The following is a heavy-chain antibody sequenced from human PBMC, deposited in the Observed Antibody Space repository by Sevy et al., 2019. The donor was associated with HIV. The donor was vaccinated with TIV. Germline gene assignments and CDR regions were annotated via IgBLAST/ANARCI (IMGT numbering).Heavy chain of an antibody. CDR1: AFRFNTNW. CDR3: VRGHYTV. V-gene: IGHV3-7*01. D-gene: IGHD4-4*01. J-gene: IGHJ4*02. CDR2: IKYDGSQK. Sequence: GGSLRLSCATSAFRFNTNWMSWVRQAPGKGLEWLSHIKYDGSQKYYVDSVKGRFTISRDNAKNSLYLQMNSLRVEDTAGNYCVRGHYTVWGQGTLVTVSS.